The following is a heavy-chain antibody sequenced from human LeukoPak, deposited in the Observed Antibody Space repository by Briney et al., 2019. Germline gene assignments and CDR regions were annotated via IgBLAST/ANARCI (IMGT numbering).Heavy chain of an antibody. J-gene: IGHJ5*02. V-gene: IGHV4-34*01. CDR1: GGSFSGYF. Sequence: SETLSLTCGVYGGSFSGYFWTWIRQPPGKGLEWIGEINHSGSTNYSPSLKSRVTISVDTSKNQFSLKLSSVTAADTAVYYCAREERDYSRFGEVGWFDPWGQGTLVTVSS. CDR2: INHSGST. D-gene: IGHD3-10*01. CDR3: AREERDYSRFGEVGWFDP.